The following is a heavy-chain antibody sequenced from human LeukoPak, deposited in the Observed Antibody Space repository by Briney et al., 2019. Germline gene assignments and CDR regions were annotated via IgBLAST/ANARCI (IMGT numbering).Heavy chain of an antibody. CDR3: TRAVGLGPGAHFDQ. CDR2: IPTSGISV. D-gene: IGHD1-26*01. CDR1: GFSFSRYY. V-gene: IGHV3-11*01. Sequence: GSLRLSCAASGFSFSRYYMSWVRQTPGKALEWISYIPTSGISVQYADSVRGRFTASRDDAKNSLHLQMDSLRVEDTAVYYCTRAVGLGPGAHFDQWGQGALVIVSS. J-gene: IGHJ4*02.